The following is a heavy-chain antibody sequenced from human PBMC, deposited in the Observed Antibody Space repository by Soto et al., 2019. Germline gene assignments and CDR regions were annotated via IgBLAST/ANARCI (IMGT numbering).Heavy chain of an antibody. CDR2: INDSGNI. CDR1: GGSFSGYQ. J-gene: IGHJ6*03. V-gene: IGHV4-34*01. Sequence: QVQLQQWGAGLLKPSETLSLTCAVYGGSFSGYQWTWIRQTPGKRLEWIGEINDSGNINYNPSLKSRVPVVVDTPKKQTSLRLSSVTAADTAVYYCARGLIIWFGELSRRGGYYYYMDVWGKGTTVTVSS. D-gene: IGHD3-10*01. CDR3: ARGLIIWFGELSRRGGYYYYMDV.